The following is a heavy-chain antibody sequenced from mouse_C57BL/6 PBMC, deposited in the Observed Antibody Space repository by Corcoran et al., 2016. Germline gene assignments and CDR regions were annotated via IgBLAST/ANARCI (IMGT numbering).Heavy chain of an antibody. Sequence: QIQLVQSGPELKKPGETVKISCKASGYTLTTYGMSWVKQAPGKGLKWMGWINTYSGVPTYADDFKGRFAFSLETSASTAYLQINNLNNEDTATYFCARSGIYYDYDVVAYWGQGTLVTVSA. V-gene: IGHV9-3*01. D-gene: IGHD2-4*01. CDR1: GYTLTTYG. CDR3: ARSGIYYDYDVVAY. J-gene: IGHJ3*01. CDR2: INTYSGVP.